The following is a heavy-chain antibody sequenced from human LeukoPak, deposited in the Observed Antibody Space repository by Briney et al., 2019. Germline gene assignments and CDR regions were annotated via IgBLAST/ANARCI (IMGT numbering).Heavy chain of an antibody. CDR2: ISSSGSTI. CDR1: GFTFSDYY. D-gene: IGHD2-2*01. V-gene: IGHV3-11*04. J-gene: IGHJ6*03. CDR3: ARQRYCSSTSCKASYYYYMDV. Sequence: PGGSLRRSCAASGFTFSDYYMSWIRQAPGKGLEWVSYISSSGSTIYYADSVKGRFTISRDNAKNSLYLQMNSLRAEDTAVYYCARQRYCSSTSCKASYYYYMDVWGKGTTVTVSS.